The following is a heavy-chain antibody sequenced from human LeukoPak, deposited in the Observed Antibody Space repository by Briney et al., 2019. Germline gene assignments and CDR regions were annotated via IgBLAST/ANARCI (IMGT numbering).Heavy chain of an antibody. Sequence: GASVKVSCKASGGTFSSYAISWVRQAPGQGLEWVGGIIPIFGTANYAQKFQGRVTITADKSTSTAYMELSSLRSEDTAVYYCAVTMSSNWFDPWGQGTLVTVSS. CDR1: GGTFSSYA. CDR2: IIPIFGTA. D-gene: IGHD4/OR15-4a*01. V-gene: IGHV1-69*06. CDR3: AVTMSSNWFDP. J-gene: IGHJ5*02.